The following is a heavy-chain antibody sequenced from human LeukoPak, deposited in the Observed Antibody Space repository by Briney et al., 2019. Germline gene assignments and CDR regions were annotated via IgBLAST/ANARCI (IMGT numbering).Heavy chain of an antibody. Sequence: GGSPRLSCAASGFVFNTESMNWVRQAPGKGLEWVAHISARNTIIYYADSVKGRFTISRDNVKNLLFLQMNSLRHDDAAMYYCARVLTVGQTGGVDYWGQATMVSVSS. CDR1: GFVFNTES. D-gene: IGHD1-14*01. CDR3: ARVLTVGQTGGVDY. J-gene: IGHJ4*02. CDR2: ISARNTII. V-gene: IGHV3-48*02.